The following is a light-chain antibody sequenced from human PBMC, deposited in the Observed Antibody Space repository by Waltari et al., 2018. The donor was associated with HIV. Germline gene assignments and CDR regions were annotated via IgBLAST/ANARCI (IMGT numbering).Light chain of an antibody. CDR3: GTWDSSLSAGV. V-gene: IGLV1-51*01. Sequence: QSVLTQPPSVSAAPGQKVTISCSGSSSNIGNNYVSWYQKIPGTAPKLLIYDNNKRPSVIPDRFSGSKSGTSATLGITGLQTGDEADYYCGTWDSSLSAGVFGGGTKLTVL. J-gene: IGLJ3*02. CDR1: SSNIGNNY. CDR2: DNN.